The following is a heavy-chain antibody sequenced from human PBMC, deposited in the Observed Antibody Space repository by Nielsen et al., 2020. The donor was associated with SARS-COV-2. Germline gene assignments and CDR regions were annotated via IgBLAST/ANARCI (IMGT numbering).Heavy chain of an antibody. CDR2: INSDGSST. J-gene: IGHJ4*02. Sequence: GESLKISCAASGFTFSSYWMHWVRQAPGKGLVWVSRINSDGSSTSYADSVKGRFTISRDNSKNTLYLQMNSLRAEDTAVYYCAREHSAFHPIVDWGQGTLVTVSS. D-gene: IGHD2-15*01. CDR1: GFTFSSYW. CDR3: AREHSAFHPIVD. V-gene: IGHV3-74*01.